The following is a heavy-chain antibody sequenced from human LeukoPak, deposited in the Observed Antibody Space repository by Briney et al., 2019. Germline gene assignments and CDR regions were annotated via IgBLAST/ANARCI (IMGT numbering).Heavy chain of an antibody. J-gene: IGHJ6*03. CDR3: TRHSGNWFRYYYYMDV. D-gene: IGHD3-10*01. V-gene: IGHV3-73*01. Sequence: SGGSLRLSCAASGFTFSGSAMHWVRQASGKGLEWVGRIRSKANSYATAYAASVKGRFTISRDDSKNTAYLQMNSLKTEDTAVYYCTRHSGNWFRYYYYMDVWGKGTTVTVSS. CDR1: GFTFSGSA. CDR2: IRSKANSYAT.